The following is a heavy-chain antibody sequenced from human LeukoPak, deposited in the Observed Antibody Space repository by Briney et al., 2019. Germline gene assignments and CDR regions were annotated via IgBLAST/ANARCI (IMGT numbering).Heavy chain of an antibody. D-gene: IGHD5-18*01. CDR2: ITWNRDNI. CDR3: ATEGYLYSYPVDY. Sequence: PGGSLRLSCTVSGFTFDDYAMHWARHTPGKGLEWVAGITWNRDNIGYGDSVKGRFTISRDNVKNVLYLQMNSLRPEDTAVYYCATEGYLYSYPVDYWGQGTLVTVSS. V-gene: IGHV3-9*01. J-gene: IGHJ4*02. CDR1: GFTFDDYA.